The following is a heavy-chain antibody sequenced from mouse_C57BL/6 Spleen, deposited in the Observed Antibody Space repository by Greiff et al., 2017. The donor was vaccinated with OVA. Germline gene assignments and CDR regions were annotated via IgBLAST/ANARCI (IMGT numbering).Heavy chain of an antibody. V-gene: IGHV3-5*01. CDR1: GISITTGNYR. Sequence: EVKLQESGPGLVKPSQPVFLTCTVTGISITTGNYRWSWIRQFPGNKLEWIGYIYYSGTITYNPSLTSRTTITRDTPKNQFFLEMNSLTAEDTATYYCARYGNYDWYFDVWGTGTTVTVSS. J-gene: IGHJ1*03. D-gene: IGHD2-10*02. CDR3: ARYGNYDWYFDV. CDR2: IYYSGTI.